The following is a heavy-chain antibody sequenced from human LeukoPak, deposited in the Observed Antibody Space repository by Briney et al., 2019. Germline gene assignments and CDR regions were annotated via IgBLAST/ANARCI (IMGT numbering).Heavy chain of an antibody. Sequence: PGGSLRLSCAASGFTFSSYWMSWVRQAPGKGLEWVANIKQDGSEKYYVDSVKGRFTISRDNAKNSLYLQMNSLRAEDTAVHYCAKDTSRHYFDYWGQGTLVTVSS. J-gene: IGHJ4*02. CDR1: GFTFSSYW. CDR2: IKQDGSEK. D-gene: IGHD3-3*01. CDR3: AKDTSRHYFDY. V-gene: IGHV3-7*01.